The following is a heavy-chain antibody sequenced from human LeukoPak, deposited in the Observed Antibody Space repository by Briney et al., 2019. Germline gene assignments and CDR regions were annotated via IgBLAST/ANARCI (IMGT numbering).Heavy chain of an antibody. CDR2: TSDRGDYT. Sequence: HPGGSLRLSCAASGFTFTSYSMSWVRQAPGKGLEWVSGTSDRGDYTYYADSVKGRFTISRDNSKNTLYLQMNSLRAEDTAVYYCAKLHLPIAARSLWGDYGMDVWGQGTTVTVSS. CDR1: GFTFTSYS. D-gene: IGHD6-6*01. CDR3: AKLHLPIAARSLWGDYGMDV. J-gene: IGHJ6*02. V-gene: IGHV3-23*01.